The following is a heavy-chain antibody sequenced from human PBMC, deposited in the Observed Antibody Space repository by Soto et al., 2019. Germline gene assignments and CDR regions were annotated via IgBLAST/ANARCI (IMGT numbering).Heavy chain of an antibody. V-gene: IGHV3-53*01. D-gene: IGHD2-2*01. CDR2: IYSGGST. CDR1: GFTVSSNY. J-gene: IGHJ6*03. CDR3: TRSAYMDV. Sequence: PGGSLRLSCAASGFTVSSNYMSWVRQAPGKGLEWVSVIYSGGSTYYADSVKGRFTISRDNAKNSLYLQMDSLRAEDTAVYYATRSAYMDVWGTGTTVTVSS.